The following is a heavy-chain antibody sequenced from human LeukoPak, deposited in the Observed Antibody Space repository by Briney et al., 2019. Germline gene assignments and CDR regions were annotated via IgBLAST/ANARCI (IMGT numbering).Heavy chain of an antibody. CDR2: IYYSGST. CDR1: GGSISSYY. D-gene: IGHD1-1*01. CDR3: ARDTEPTGTAPYGMDV. Sequence: SETLSLTRTVSGGSISSYYWSWIRQPPGKGLEWIGYIYYSGSTNYNPSLKSRVTISVDTSKNQFSLKLSSVTAADTAVYYCARDTEPTGTAPYGMDVWGKGTTVTVSS. V-gene: IGHV4-59*01. J-gene: IGHJ6*04.